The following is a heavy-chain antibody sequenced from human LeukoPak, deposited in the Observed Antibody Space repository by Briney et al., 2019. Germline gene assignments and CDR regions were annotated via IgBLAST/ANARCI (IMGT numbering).Heavy chain of an antibody. J-gene: IGHJ6*02. CDR3: ARLASSSWPLYYYYGMDV. V-gene: IGHV1-8*01. CDR1: GYTFTSYD. Sequence: GASVKVSCKASGYTFTSYDINWVRQATGQGLEWMGWMNPNSANTGYAQKFQGRVTMTRNTSINTAYMELSSLRSEDTAVYYCARLASSSWPLYYYYGMDVWGQGTTVTVSS. CDR2: MNPNSANT. D-gene: IGHD6-13*01.